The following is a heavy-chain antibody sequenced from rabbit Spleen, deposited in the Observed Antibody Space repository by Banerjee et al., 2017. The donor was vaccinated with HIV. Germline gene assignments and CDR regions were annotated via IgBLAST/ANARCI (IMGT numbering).Heavy chain of an antibody. CDR1: GVSFSISSY. CDR3: ARDTSSSFSSYGMDL. J-gene: IGHJ6*01. D-gene: IGHD1-1*01. Sequence: QSLEESGGDLVKLGASLTLTCTASGVSFSISSYMCWVRQAPGKGLEWIACIDSGSSGFTYYASWAKGRFTISKTSSTTVTLQMTRLTAADTATYFCARDTSSSFSSYGMDLWGQGTLVTVS. CDR2: IDSGSSGFT. V-gene: IGHV1S40*01.